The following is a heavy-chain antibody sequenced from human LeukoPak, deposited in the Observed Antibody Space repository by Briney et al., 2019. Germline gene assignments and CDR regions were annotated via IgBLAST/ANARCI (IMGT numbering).Heavy chain of an antibody. J-gene: IGHJ4*02. D-gene: IGHD1-26*01. CDR3: ARHLRVGATVLSSFNF. V-gene: IGHV1-18*01. CDR2: ISGDNGNT. CDR1: GYTFTNYG. Sequence: ASVKVSCTASGYTFTNYGISWVRQAPGQGLEWMGWISGDNGNTNYERKVQGRVTMTTGTSTSTAYMELRSLRSDDTAIYYCARHLRVGATVLSSFNFWGQGTLVTVSS.